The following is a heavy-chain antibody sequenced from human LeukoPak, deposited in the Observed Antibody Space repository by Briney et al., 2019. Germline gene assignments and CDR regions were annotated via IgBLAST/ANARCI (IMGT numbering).Heavy chain of an antibody. V-gene: IGHV1-18*01. D-gene: IGHD3-10*01. Sequence: ASVKVSCKASGYTFTSYGISWVRQAPGQGLEWMGWISAYNGNTNYAQKLQGRVTMTTDTSTSTAYMELRSLRSDDTAVYYCARCDYGSGSNWFDPWGQGTLVTVSS. CDR3: ARCDYGSGSNWFDP. CDR1: GYTFTSYG. J-gene: IGHJ5*02. CDR2: ISAYNGNT.